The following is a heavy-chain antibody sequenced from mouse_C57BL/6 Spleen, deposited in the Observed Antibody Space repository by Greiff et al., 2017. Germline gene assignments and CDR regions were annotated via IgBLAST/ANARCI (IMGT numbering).Heavy chain of an antibody. J-gene: IGHJ2*01. CDR2: IYPGSGST. CDR3: AREGVHSSGFPFDY. Sequence: VQLQQPGAELVKPGASVKMSCKASGYTFTSYWITWVKQRPGQGLEWIGDIYPGSGSTNYNEKFKSKATLTVDTSSSTAYMQLSSLTSEDSAVYYCAREGVHSSGFPFDYWGQGTTLTVSS. CDR1: GYTFTSYW. V-gene: IGHV1-55*01. D-gene: IGHD3-2*02.